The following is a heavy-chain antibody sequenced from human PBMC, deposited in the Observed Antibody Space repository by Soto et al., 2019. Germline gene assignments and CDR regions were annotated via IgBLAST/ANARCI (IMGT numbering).Heavy chain of an antibody. CDR2: IYYSGST. V-gene: IGHV4-59*01. D-gene: IGHD3-10*01. J-gene: IGHJ4*02. Sequence: PSETLSLTCTVSGGSISSYYWSWIRQPPGKGLEWIGYIYYSGSTNYNPSLKSRVTISVDTSKNQFSLKLSSVTAADTAVYYCARVFEGYYSGSGSFYHFDYWGQGPRVIVAS. CDR3: ARVFEGYYSGSGSFYHFDY. CDR1: GGSISSYY.